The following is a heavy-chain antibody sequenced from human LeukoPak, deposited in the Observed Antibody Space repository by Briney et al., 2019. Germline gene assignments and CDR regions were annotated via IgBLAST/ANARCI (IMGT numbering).Heavy chain of an antibody. Sequence: GGSLRLSCAASGFTFSSYEMNWVRQAPGKGLEWVSVISGNGVTILHADSVKGRFTISRDNSKNTLYLQMNSLRDEDTAIYYCAKGQFFFDSSGYYHWGQGTLVTVSS. CDR2: ISGNGVTI. J-gene: IGHJ4*02. D-gene: IGHD3-22*01. CDR3: AKGQFFFDSSGYYH. CDR1: GFTFSSYE. V-gene: IGHV3-23*01.